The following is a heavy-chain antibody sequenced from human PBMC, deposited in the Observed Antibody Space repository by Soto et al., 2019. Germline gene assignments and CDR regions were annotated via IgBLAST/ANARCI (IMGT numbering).Heavy chain of an antibody. CDR1: SWNLGTLA. CDR3: AGGNVRY. V-gene: IGHV1-8*02. Sequence: ASVQAHFKTSSWNLGTLAIYWVRQATGHGLEWMGWMNPNSGNTGYAQELRGRVTMTRNTSNTTAYMELTSLTSDDTGVYYCAGGNVRYWGQGSPVTFSS. J-gene: IGHJ4*02. CDR2: MNPNSGNT.